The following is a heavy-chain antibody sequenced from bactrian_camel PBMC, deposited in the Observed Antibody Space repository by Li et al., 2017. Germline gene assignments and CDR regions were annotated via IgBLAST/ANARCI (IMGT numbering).Heavy chain of an antibody. D-gene: IGHD2*01. CDR2: INSDGRT. J-gene: IGHJ4*01. V-gene: IGHV3S1*01. CDR1: TDRDSPYC. Sequence: HVQLVESGGGSVQAGGSLRLSCAVSTDRDSPYCMGWSRQAPGKEREGVASINSDGRTAYGDSVKGRFTISLDLSKNTLYLQMNSLKPEDTAMYYCAAVTRRYTRYPPLTKDEYNYWGRGTQVTVS. CDR3: AAVTRRYTRYPPLTKDEYNY.